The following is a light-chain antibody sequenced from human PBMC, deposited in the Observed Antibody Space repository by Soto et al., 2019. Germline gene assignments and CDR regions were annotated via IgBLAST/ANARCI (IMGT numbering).Light chain of an antibody. J-gene: IGKJ4*01. V-gene: IGKV1-9*01. CDR2: AAS. CDR3: QQLNSYPLT. Sequence: DIQLTQSPSFLSASLGDRVTITCRASQGISSYLAWYQQKPGKAPKLLIYAASTLQSGVPSRFSGSGSGTEFTLTISSLQPEYFANYYCQQLNSYPLTFGGGTKVDIK. CDR1: QGISSY.